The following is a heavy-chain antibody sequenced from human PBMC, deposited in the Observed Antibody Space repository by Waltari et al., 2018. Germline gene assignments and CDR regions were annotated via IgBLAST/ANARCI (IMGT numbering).Heavy chain of an antibody. CDR1: GGSISGPY. D-gene: IGHD6-13*01. Sequence: QVQLQESGPRLVKPSETLSLTCTVSGGSISGPYWSWVRQPPGKGLEWIGYISNPENTNYNPSLQSRVSISLDTSKNQFSLKLSSVTATDTAVYYCARANAGRTTAFDIWGQGTMVTVS. J-gene: IGHJ3*02. V-gene: IGHV4-59*11. CDR3: ARANAGRTTAFDI. CDR2: ISNPENT.